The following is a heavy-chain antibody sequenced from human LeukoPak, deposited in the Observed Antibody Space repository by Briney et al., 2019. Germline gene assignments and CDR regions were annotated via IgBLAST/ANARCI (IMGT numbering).Heavy chain of an antibody. D-gene: IGHD5-24*01. CDR2: IYYSGST. Sequence: RASETLSLTCTVSGGSISSGGYYWSWIRQHPGKGLEWIGYIYYSGSTYYNPSLKSRVALSVDTSKNQFSLKLSSLTAADTAVYYCAKSREEIRGLDAFDIWGQGTMVTVSS. J-gene: IGHJ3*02. V-gene: IGHV4-31*03. CDR3: AKSREEIRGLDAFDI. CDR1: GGSISSGGYY.